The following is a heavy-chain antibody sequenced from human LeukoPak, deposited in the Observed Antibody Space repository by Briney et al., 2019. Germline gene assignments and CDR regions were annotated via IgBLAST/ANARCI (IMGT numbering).Heavy chain of an antibody. CDR3: AREHCGGDCLFDY. Sequence: SETLSLTCTVSGGSISSYYWSWIRQPPGKGLEWIGYIYYSGSTNYNPSLKSRVTISVDTSKNQFSLKLSSVTAADTAVYYCAREHCGGDCLFDYWGQGTLVTVSS. V-gene: IGHV4-59*01. CDR2: IYYSGST. CDR1: GGSISSYY. D-gene: IGHD2-21*02. J-gene: IGHJ4*02.